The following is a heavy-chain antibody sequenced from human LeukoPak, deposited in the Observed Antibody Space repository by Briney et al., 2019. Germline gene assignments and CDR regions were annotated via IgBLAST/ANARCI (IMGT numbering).Heavy chain of an antibody. D-gene: IGHD1-1*01. CDR3: TRGSTGRRDN. V-gene: IGHV1-8*01. Sequence: ASVKVSCKASGYTFTSCDINWVRQATGQGLEWMGWMNPNSGNTGYGQSFQGRITMTRDISIGTAYMELSNLTSEDTAIYYCTRGSTGRRDNWGQGTLVTVSA. J-gene: IGHJ4*02. CDR2: MNPNSGNT. CDR1: GYTFTSCD.